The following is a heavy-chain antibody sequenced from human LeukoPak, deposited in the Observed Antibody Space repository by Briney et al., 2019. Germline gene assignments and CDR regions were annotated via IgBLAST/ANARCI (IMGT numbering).Heavy chain of an antibody. CDR3: VRDEYGSESY. CDR2: INSDGSRT. CDR1: GFTFSNYW. V-gene: IGHV3-74*01. J-gene: IGHJ4*02. D-gene: IGHD3-10*01. Sequence: GGSLRLSWAASGFTFSNYWMHWVRQAPGKGLVWVSRINSDGSRTTYADSVKGRFTISRDNAKNTLYLQMNSLRAEDTAVYYCVRDEYGSESYWGQGTLVTVSS.